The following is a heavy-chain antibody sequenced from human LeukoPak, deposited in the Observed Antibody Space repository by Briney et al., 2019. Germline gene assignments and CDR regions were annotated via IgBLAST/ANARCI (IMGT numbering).Heavy chain of an antibody. CDR1: GFTFSSYA. CDR3: ARGSSYYYDSSGYYSSFDY. Sequence: GGSLRLSCAASGFTFSSYAMHWVRQAPGKGLEWVAVISYDGSNKYYADSVKGRFTIPRDNSKNTLYLQMNSLRAEDTAVYYCARGSSYYYDSSGYYSSFDYWGQGTLVTVSS. CDR2: ISYDGSNK. D-gene: IGHD3-22*01. V-gene: IGHV3-30-3*01. J-gene: IGHJ4*02.